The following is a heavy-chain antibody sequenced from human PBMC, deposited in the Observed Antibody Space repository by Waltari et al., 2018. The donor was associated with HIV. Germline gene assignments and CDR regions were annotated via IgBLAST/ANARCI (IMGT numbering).Heavy chain of an antibody. CDR2: IYHSGST. V-gene: IGHV4-38-2*02. CDR1: DYSISSGYY. J-gene: IGHJ6*02. D-gene: IGHD3-9*01. CDR3: ARERGGYDILTGYWEVDV. Sequence: QVQLPESGPGLVKPSETLSLTCAVSDYSISSGYYWRWLRQPPGKGLEWIGSIYHSGSTYYNPSLKSRVTISVDTSKNQFSLKLSSVTAADTAVYYCARERGGYDILTGYWEVDVWGQGTTVTVSS.